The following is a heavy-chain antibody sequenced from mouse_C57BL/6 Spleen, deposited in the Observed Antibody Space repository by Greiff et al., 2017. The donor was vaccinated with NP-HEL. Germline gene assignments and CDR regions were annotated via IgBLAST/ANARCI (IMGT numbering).Heavy chain of an antibody. Sequence: EVNVVESGGGLVKPGGSLKLSCAASGFTFSSYTMSWVRQTPEKRLEWVATISGGGGNTYYPDSVKGRFTISRDNAKNTLYLQMSSLRSEDTALYYCARHDAYDGYYEAFAYWGQGTLVTVSA. J-gene: IGHJ3*01. D-gene: IGHD2-3*01. CDR1: GFTFSSYT. CDR2: ISGGGGNT. CDR3: ARHDAYDGYYEAFAY. V-gene: IGHV5-9*01.